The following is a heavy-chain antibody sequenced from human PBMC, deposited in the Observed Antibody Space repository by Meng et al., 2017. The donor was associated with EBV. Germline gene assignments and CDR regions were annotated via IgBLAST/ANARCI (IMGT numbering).Heavy chain of an antibody. V-gene: IGHV1-8*01. J-gene: IGHJ5*02. CDR3: ARGPYYYDSSGYYYGEFDP. D-gene: IGHD3-22*01. CDR2: MNPNSGNT. CDR1: GYTFTSYD. Sequence: QGGLVQSGAEVTKPGASVKCSCKASGYTFTSYDINWVRQATGQGLEWMGWMNPNSGNTGYAQKFQGRVTMTRNTSISTAYMELSSLRSEDTAVYYCARGPYYYDSSGYYYGEFDPWGQGTLVTVSS.